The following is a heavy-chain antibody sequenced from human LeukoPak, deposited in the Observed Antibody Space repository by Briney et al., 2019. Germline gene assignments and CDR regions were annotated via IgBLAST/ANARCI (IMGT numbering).Heavy chain of an antibody. J-gene: IGHJ6*02. Sequence: PGRSLRLSCAASGIAFRRFGMHWVRQAPGKGLEWVAVISYDGSNKYYADSVKGRFTISRDNSKNTLYLQMNSLRAEDTAVYYCAKLPCLLWFGELHYYYGMDVWGQGTTVTVSS. CDR3: AKLPCLLWFGELHYYYGMDV. V-gene: IGHV3-30*18. CDR2: ISYDGSNK. D-gene: IGHD3-10*01. CDR1: GIAFRRFG.